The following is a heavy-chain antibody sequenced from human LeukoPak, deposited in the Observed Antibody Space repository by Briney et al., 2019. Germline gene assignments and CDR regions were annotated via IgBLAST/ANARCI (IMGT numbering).Heavy chain of an antibody. CDR3: AKGPVSGYNSGSGMDV. D-gene: IGHD3-22*01. CDR2: ISYDGSNK. CDR1: GFIFSNYG. J-gene: IGHJ6*02. Sequence: GGSLRLSCAASGFIFSNYGMYWVRQAPGKGLEWVAVISYDGSNKYYADSVKGRFTISRDNSKNTLYLEMNSLRAEDTAVYYCAKGPVSGYNSGSGMDVWGQGTTVIVSS. V-gene: IGHV3-30*18.